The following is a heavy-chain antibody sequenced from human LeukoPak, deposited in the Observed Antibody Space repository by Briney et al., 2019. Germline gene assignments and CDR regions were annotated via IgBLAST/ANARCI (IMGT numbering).Heavy chain of an antibody. V-gene: IGHV1-2*02. CDR2: INPNSGGT. CDR3: ARGPYCGGDCWPAAKV. CDR1: GYTFTGYY. J-gene: IGHJ4*02. Sequence: GASVTVSFKASGYTFTGYYMHWVRQAPGQGVEGMGWINPNSGGTNYAQKFQGRVTITADESTSTAYMELSSLRSEDTAVYYCARGPYCGGDCWPAAKVWGQGTLVTVSS. D-gene: IGHD2-21*02.